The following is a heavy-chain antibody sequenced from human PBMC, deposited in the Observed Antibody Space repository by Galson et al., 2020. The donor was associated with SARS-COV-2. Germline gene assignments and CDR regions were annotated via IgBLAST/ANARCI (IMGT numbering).Heavy chain of an antibody. J-gene: IGHJ2*01. D-gene: IGHD2-15*01. CDR2: VYPSRST. CDR3: ARQGVTRIFLLTVPVWFFDL. Sequence: SETLSLTCAVSGVSISTTNYWSWIRQAPAKRQEWIGSVYPSRSTYYHPSLKSRVTISLDTSKNQFSLRLTSVPAAYTALYYCARQGVTRIFLLTVPVWFFDLWGRGTLVTVSS. V-gene: IGHV4-38-2*01. CDR1: GVSISTTNY.